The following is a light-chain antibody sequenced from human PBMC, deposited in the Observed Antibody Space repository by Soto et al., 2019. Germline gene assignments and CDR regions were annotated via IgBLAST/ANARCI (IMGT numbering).Light chain of an antibody. CDR2: RAS. V-gene: IGKV1-5*03. Sequence: DIQMTQSPSILSASVGDSVTITCRASQTISTWLAWYQQKPGKAPNLLIYRASTLESGVPSRFSGSGSGTEFTLTISSLQPDDFATYYCQQYDSYSWTFGQGTKVDIK. CDR3: QQYDSYSWT. CDR1: QTISTW. J-gene: IGKJ1*01.